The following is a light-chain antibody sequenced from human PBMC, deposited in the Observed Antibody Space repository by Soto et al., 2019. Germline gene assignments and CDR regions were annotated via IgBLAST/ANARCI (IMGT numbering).Light chain of an antibody. Sequence: DIVMTQSPDSLAVSLGERATIDCKSSQSVLYSSDNKNYLAWYQQKPGQPPKLLIYWASIRESGVPDRFSGSGSGSAFTLTICSLQAEDGAVYYCQQYYSTPFTFGPGTKVDIK. V-gene: IGKV4-1*01. CDR2: WAS. CDR3: QQYYSTPFT. J-gene: IGKJ3*01. CDR1: QSVLYSSDNKNY.